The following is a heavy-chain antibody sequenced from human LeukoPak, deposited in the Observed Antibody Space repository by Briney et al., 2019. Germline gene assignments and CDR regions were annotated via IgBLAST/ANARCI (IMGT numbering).Heavy chain of an antibody. J-gene: IGHJ5*02. CDR1: GYIFASYA. D-gene: IGHD6-13*01. CDR2: INAGNGNT. Sequence: GASVKVSCKASGYIFASYAMHWVRQAPGQRLEWMGWINAGNGNTKYSQKFQGRVTITRDTSETTVYMELSSLRSEDTAVYYCARDIDRVFNWFDPWGQGTLVTVSS. V-gene: IGHV1-3*01. CDR3: ARDIDRVFNWFDP.